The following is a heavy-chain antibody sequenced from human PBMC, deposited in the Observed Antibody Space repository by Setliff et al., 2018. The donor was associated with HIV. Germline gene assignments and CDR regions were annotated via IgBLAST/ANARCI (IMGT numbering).Heavy chain of an antibody. CDR2: IYHSGST. J-gene: IGHJ4*02. V-gene: IGHV4-38-2*01. CDR1: GYSISSGYY. D-gene: IGHD3-22*01. CDR3: ATVSGYYWQYFDY. Sequence: SETLSLTCAVSGYSISSGYYWGWIRQPPGKGLEWIGHIYHSGSTSYNPSLKSRATISVDTSRNQFSLKLSSVTAVDTAVYYCATVSGYYWQYFDYWGPGTLVTVSS.